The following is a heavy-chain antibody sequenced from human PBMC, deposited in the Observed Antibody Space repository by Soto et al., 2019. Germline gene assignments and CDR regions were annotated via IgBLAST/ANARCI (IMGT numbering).Heavy chain of an antibody. D-gene: IGHD6-13*01. CDR2: ISGSGGST. CDR3: ANQMEIAAAGLLPGISDY. CDR1: GFTFSSYA. Sequence: PGGSLRLSCAASGFTFSSYAMSWVRQAPGKGLEWVSAISGSGGSTYYADSVKGRFTISRDNSKNTLYLQMNSLRAEDTAVYYCANQMEIAAAGLLPGISDYWGQGTLVTVSS. V-gene: IGHV3-23*01. J-gene: IGHJ4*02.